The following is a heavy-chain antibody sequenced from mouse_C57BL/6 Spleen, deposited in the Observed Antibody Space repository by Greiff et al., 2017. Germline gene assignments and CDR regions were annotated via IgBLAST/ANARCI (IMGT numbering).Heavy chain of an antibody. CDR3: ARSDYYGSSYNFDY. J-gene: IGHJ2*01. CDR1: GYSFTGYY. CDR2: INPSTGGT. Sequence: EVQLQQSGPELVKPGASVKISCKASGYSFTGYYMNWVKQSPEKSLEWIGEINPSTGGTTYNQKFKAKATLTVDKSSSTAYMQLKSLTSEDTAVYYGARSDYYGSSYNFDYWGQGTTLTVSS. D-gene: IGHD1-1*01. V-gene: IGHV1-42*01.